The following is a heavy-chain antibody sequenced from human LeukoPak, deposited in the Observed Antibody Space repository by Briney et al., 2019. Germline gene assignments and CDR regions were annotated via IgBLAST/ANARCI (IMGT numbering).Heavy chain of an antibody. CDR1: GFPFNAYW. CDR2: IWYDGSNK. D-gene: IGHD4-23*01. J-gene: IGHJ4*02. CDR3: ARDLGNSHNDY. V-gene: IGHV3-33*08. Sequence: PGGSLRASWAASGFPFNAYWMTWVRQAPGKGLEWVAVIWYDGSNKYYADSVKGRFTISRDNSKNTLYLQMNSLRAEDTAVYYCARDLGNSHNDYWGQGTLVTVSS.